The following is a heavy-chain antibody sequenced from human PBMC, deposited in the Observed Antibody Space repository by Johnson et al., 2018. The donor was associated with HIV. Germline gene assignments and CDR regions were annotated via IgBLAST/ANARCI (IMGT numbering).Heavy chain of an antibody. J-gene: IGHJ3*02. CDR1: DFTLRNYW. D-gene: IGHD3-10*01. Sequence: VLLVESGGGVAQPGGSLRLSCAATDFTLRNYWMHWVRQAPGKGLEWVANIKQDGSEKYYGDSVKGRFTLSRDNSKNTLYLQMNSLRAEDTAVYYCAKDPPWIWFGELYGFDAFDIWGQGTMVTVSS. CDR3: AKDPPWIWFGELYGFDAFDI. V-gene: IGHV3-7*03. CDR2: IKQDGSEK.